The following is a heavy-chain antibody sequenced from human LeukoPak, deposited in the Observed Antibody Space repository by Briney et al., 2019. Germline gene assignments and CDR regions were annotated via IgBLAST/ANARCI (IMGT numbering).Heavy chain of an antibody. CDR3: ARRGWYGGHYFDY. CDR2: TYYSGST. CDR1: GGSISSYY. Sequence: SETLSLTCTVSGGSISSYYWSWIRQPPGKGLEWIGYTYYSGSTNYNPSLKSRVTISVDTSKNQFSLKLSSVTAADTAVYYCARRGWYGGHYFDYWGQGTLVTVSS. D-gene: IGHD6-19*01. V-gene: IGHV4-59*08. J-gene: IGHJ4*02.